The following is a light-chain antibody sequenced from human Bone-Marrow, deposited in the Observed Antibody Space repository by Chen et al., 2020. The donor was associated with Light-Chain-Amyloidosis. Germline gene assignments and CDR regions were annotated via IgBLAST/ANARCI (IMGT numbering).Light chain of an antibody. V-gene: IGLV3-21*02. CDR1: NIGSTS. CDR2: DYS. CDR3: QVWDRSSDRPV. J-gene: IGLJ3*02. Sequence: SYVLTQPPSVSVAPGQTATIACGGNNIGSTSVHWYQQTPGQAPLLVVYDYSDRPSGIPERLSGSTSGNTATLTISRVEAGDEADYYCQVWDRSSDRPVFGGGTKLTVL.